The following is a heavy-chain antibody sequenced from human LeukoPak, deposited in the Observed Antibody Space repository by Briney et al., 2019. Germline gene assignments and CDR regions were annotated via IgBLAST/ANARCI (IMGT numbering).Heavy chain of an antibody. CDR2: INHSGGT. D-gene: IGHD3-10*02. CDR1: GGSFSGYY. V-gene: IGHV4-34*01. Sequence: SETLSLTCAVYGGSFSGYYWSWIRQPPGKGLEWIGEINHSGGTNYNPSLKSRVTISVDTSKNQFSLKLSSVTAADTAVYYCARGLVRGLDYYYGMDVWGQGTTVTVSS. J-gene: IGHJ6*02. CDR3: ARGLVRGLDYYYGMDV.